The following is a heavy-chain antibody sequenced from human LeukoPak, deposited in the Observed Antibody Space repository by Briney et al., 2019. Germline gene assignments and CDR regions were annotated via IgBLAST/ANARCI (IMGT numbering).Heavy chain of an antibody. D-gene: IGHD6-6*01. CDR3: ARGRAARPGNYFDY. CDR1: GYNFSTYG. V-gene: IGHV1-18*01. CDR2: ISAYNGNT. J-gene: IGHJ4*02. Sequence: ASVKVSCKASGYNFSTYGISWVRPAPGQGLEWMGWISAYNGNTNYAQKLQGRVTMTTDTSTSTAYMELRSLRSDNTAVYYCARGRAARPGNYFDYWGQGTLVTVSS.